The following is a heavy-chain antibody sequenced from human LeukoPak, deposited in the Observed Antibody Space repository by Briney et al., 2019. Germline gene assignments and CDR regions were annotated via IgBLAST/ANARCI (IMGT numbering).Heavy chain of an antibody. CDR2: IYYSGST. V-gene: IGHV4-59*01. D-gene: IGHD3-16*01. Sequence: SETLTLTCTVSGGSISSYYWSWIRQPPGKGLEWIGYIYYSGSTNYNPSLKSRVTISVDTSKNQFSLKLSSVTAADTAVYYCARGLGGVTHFDYWGQGTLVTVSS. CDR3: ARGLGGVTHFDY. J-gene: IGHJ4*02. CDR1: GGSISSYY.